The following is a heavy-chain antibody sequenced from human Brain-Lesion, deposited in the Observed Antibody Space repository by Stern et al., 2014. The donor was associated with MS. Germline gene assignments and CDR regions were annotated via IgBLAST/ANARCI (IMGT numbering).Heavy chain of an antibody. CDR2: ISWNSGTI. J-gene: IGHJ4*02. D-gene: IGHD1-14*01. V-gene: IGHV3-9*01. CDR1: GFTFDDYA. Sequence: EVQLVESGGYLVQPGRSLRISCAALGFTFDDYAMHWVRQAPGKGLEWGAGISWNSGTIGYADSVKGRFTTSRDNAYSSLYLQMNSLRPEDTALYYCARDITGSSAYFAYWGQGTLVTVSS. CDR3: ARDITGSSAYFAY.